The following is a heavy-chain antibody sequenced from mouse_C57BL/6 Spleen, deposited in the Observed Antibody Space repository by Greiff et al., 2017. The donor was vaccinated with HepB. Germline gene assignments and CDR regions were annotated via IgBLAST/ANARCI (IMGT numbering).Heavy chain of an antibody. V-gene: IGHV1-5*01. D-gene: IGHD1-1*01. CDR2: IYPGNSDT. J-gene: IGHJ1*03. CDR3: TREPSYYYGSSYGYFDV. Sequence: VQLQQSGTVLARPGASVKMSCKTSGYTFTSYWMHWVKQRPGQGLEWIGAIYPGNSDTSYNQKFKGKAKLTAVTSASTAYMELSSLTNEDSAVYYCTREPSYYYGSSYGYFDVWGTGTTVTVSS. CDR1: GYTFTSYW.